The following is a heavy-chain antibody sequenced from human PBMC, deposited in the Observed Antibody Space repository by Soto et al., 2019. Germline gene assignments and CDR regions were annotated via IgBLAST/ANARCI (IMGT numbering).Heavy chain of an antibody. CDR3: AKDALRITMIVVVTPPGAFDI. J-gene: IGHJ3*02. CDR2: ISYDGSNK. Sequence: PGGSLRLSCAASGFTFSSYGMHWVRQAPGKGLEWVAVISYDGSNKYYADSVKGRFTISRDNSKNTLYLQMNSLRAEDTAVYYCAKDALRITMIVVVTPPGAFDIWGQGTMVTVSS. CDR1: GFTFSSYG. D-gene: IGHD3-22*01. V-gene: IGHV3-30*18.